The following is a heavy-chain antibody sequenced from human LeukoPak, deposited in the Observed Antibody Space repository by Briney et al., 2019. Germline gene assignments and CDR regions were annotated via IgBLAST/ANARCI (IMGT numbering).Heavy chain of an antibody. J-gene: IGHJ6*03. V-gene: IGHV1-69*13. CDR1: GGTFSSYA. Sequence: SVKVSCKASGGTFSSYAISWVRQAPGQGLECMGGIIPIFGTANYAQKFQGRVTITADESTSTAYMELSSLRSEDTAVYYCARSSYDFWSGYLYYYYYYYMDVWGKGTTVTVSS. CDR2: IIPIFGTA. D-gene: IGHD3-3*01. CDR3: ARSSYDFWSGYLYYYYYYYMDV.